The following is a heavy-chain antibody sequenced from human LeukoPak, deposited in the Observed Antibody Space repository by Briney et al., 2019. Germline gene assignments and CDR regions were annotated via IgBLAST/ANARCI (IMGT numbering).Heavy chain of an antibody. CDR3: ARASAGLSYFDL. CDR2: INADGSSR. Sequence: GGSLRLSCAASGFNFSTSWMNWVRQAPGKGLVCVSRINADGSSRSYADSVKGRFIISRDNAKNTVFLQMNSLRAEDTAVYYCARASAGLSYFDLWGRGTLVTVSS. V-gene: IGHV3-74*01. CDR1: GFNFSTSW. J-gene: IGHJ2*01. D-gene: IGHD3/OR15-3a*01.